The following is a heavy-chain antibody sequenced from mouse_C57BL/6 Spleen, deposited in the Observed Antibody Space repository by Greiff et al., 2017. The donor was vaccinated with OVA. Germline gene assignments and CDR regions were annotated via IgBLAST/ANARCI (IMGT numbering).Heavy chain of an antibody. J-gene: IGHJ1*03. CDR1: GFTFSSYG. CDR2: ISSGGSYT. Sequence: EVQVVESGGDLVKPGGSLKLSCAASGFTFSSYGMSWVRQTPDKRLEWVATISSGGSYTYYPDSVKGRFTISRDNAKNTLYLQMGSLKSEDTAMYYCAREDLDVWGTGTTVTVSS. CDR3: AREDLDV. V-gene: IGHV5-6*01.